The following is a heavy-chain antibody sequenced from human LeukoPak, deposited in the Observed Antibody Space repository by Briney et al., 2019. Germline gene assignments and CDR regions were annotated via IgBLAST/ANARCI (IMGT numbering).Heavy chain of an antibody. J-gene: IGHJ4*02. CDR2: IYSSGAT. Sequence: GGSLRLSCAVSGFTVSNNYMIWVRQAPGKGLEWVSLIYSSGATYYGDSVKGRFTISRDNSKNTLFLQMNGLRVEDTAVYYCARGVDYERTFDSWGQGTLVTLSS. CDR3: ARGVDYERTFDS. D-gene: IGHD3-16*01. CDR1: GFTVSNNY. V-gene: IGHV3-53*01.